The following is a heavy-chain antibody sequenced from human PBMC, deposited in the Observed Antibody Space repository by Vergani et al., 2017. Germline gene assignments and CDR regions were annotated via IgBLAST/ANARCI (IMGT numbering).Heavy chain of an antibody. J-gene: IGHJ4*02. Sequence: EVQLLESGGGLVQPGGSLRLSCAASGFTFSSYAMSWVRQAPGKGLEWVSAISGSGGSTYYADSVKGRFTICRDNSKNTLYLQTNSLRAEDTAVYYCAKRQVWGHSRMGSTEDYWGQGTLVTVSS. D-gene: IGHD3-16*01. CDR2: ISGSGGST. V-gene: IGHV3-23*01. CDR1: GFTFSSYA. CDR3: AKRQVWGHSRMGSTEDY.